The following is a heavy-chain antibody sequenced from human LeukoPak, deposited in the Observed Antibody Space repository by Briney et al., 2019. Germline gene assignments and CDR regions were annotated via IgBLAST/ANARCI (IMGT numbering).Heavy chain of an antibody. CDR2: IIPIFGTA. CDR1: GGTFSSYA. D-gene: IGHD2-2*01. CDR3: ARGSGYCSSTSCRREFDY. V-gene: IGHV1-69*13. Sequence: SVKVSXKASGGTFSSYAISWVRQAPGQGLEWMGGIIPIFGTANYAQKFQGRVTITADESTSTAYMELSSLRSEDTAVYYCARGSGYCSSTSCRREFDYWGQGTLVTVSS. J-gene: IGHJ4*02.